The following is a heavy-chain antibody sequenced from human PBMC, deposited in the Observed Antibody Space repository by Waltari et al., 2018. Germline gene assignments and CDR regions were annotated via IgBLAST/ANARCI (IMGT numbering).Heavy chain of an antibody. D-gene: IGHD3-3*01. V-gene: IGHV4-34*01. CDR3: ARLGGVVIDAFDI. Sequence: QVQLQQWGAGLLKPSETLSLTCAVYGGSFSGYYWSWIRQPPGKGLEWIGEINHSGSTNDNPSLKSRVTISVDTSKNQFSLKLSSVTAADTAVYYCARLGGVVIDAFDIWGQGTMVTVSS. J-gene: IGHJ3*02. CDR1: GGSFSGYY. CDR2: INHSGST.